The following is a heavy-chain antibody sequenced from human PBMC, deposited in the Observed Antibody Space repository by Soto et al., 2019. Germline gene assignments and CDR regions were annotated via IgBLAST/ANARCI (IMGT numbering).Heavy chain of an antibody. D-gene: IGHD2-15*01. V-gene: IGHV3-23*01. CDR2: ISGSGGST. Sequence: GGSLRLSCAASGFTFSSYAMTWVRQAPGKGLEWVSTISGSGGSTFYADSVKGRFTISRDNSKNTLYPQLNSLRADDTAVYYCAKSSGVQVATATCFDFWGQGTLVTVSS. J-gene: IGHJ4*02. CDR1: GFTFSSYA. CDR3: AKSSGVQVATATCFDF.